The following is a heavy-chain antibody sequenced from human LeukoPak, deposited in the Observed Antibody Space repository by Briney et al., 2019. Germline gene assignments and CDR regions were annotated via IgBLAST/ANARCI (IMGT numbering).Heavy chain of an antibody. J-gene: IGHJ4*02. CDR2: INPSRGST. V-gene: IGHV1-46*01. Sequence: ASVKVSCKASGYTFSSYYMHWVRQAPGQGLEWMGIINPSRGSTSYAPKLQGRVTMTRDTSSSTVHMELRGLRADDTAVYYCARDATRGIGGSYDFDFWGQGTLVTVSS. CDR1: GYTFSSYY. CDR3: ARDATRGIGGSYDFDF. D-gene: IGHD3-16*01.